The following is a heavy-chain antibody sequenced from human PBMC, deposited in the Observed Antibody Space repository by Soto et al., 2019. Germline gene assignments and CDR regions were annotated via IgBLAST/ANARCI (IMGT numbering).Heavy chain of an antibody. Sequence: SETLSLTCTVSGGSISSSRSYWGWIRQSPGKGLEWIGEMHPVGSTNYNPSLKSRVTVSMDKSRNQFSLKMSSVTAADTAVYFCARHGHNIYGFDVWGRGTTVTVSS. D-gene: IGHD1-1*01. J-gene: IGHJ6*01. CDR1: GGSISSSRSY. CDR3: ARHGHNIYGFDV. V-gene: IGHV4-39*07. CDR2: MHPVGST.